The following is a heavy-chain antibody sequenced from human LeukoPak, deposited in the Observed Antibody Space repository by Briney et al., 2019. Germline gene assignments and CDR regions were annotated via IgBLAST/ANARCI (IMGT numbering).Heavy chain of an antibody. Sequence: SETLALTCTVSGGSVSSSGYSWNWIRQPPGKTLEWIGYTYYSGRTNYNPSLKSRVTISLDTSKNQFSLRLTSVTAADTAVYYCALRRLTSAQIIEDNWIAPCGQGSPLTVSS. CDR3: ALRRLTSAQIIEDNWIAP. CDR1: GGSVSSSGYS. D-gene: IGHD2/OR15-2a*01. CDR2: TYYSGRT. J-gene: IGHJ5*01. V-gene: IGHV4-61*08.